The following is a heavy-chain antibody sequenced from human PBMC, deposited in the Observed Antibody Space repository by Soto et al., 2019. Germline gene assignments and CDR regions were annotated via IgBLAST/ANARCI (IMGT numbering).Heavy chain of an antibody. V-gene: IGHV1-8*01. Sequence: QVQLVQSGAEVKKPGASVKVSCKASGYTFTSYDINWVRQATGQGLEWMGWMNPNSGNTGYAQKFQGRVTMTRTNSISTDYMELSSLRSEDTAVYYCAREGGVADLDDYYYYYGMDVWGQGTTVTVSS. CDR1: GYTFTSYD. J-gene: IGHJ6*02. CDR3: AREGGVADLDDYYYYYGMDV. D-gene: IGHD6-19*01. CDR2: MNPNSGNT.